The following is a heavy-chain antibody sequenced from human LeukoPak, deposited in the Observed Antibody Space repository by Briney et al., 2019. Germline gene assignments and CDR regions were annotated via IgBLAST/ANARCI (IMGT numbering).Heavy chain of an antibody. V-gene: IGHV4-59*01. Sequence: PSETLSLTCTVSGGSISSYYWSWIRQPPGKGLEWIGYIYYSGSTNYNPSLKSRVTISADTSKNQSSLKLSSVTAADTAVYYCARETSQKGAHYMDVWGKGTTVTISS. CDR1: GGSISSYY. CDR3: ARETSQKGAHYMDV. D-gene: IGHD3-16*01. J-gene: IGHJ6*03. CDR2: IYYSGST.